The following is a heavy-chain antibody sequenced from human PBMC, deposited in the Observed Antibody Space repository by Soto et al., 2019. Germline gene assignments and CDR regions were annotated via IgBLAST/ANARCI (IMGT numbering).Heavy chain of an antibody. V-gene: IGHV3-33*01. Sequence: VQLVESGGGVVQPGRSLRLSCAASGFTFSSYGMHWVRQAPGKGLEWVAVIWYDGSNKYYADSVKGRFTISRDNSKNTLYLQMNSLRAEDTAVYYCARDQGVWGSYQYFDLWGRGTLVTVSS. D-gene: IGHD3-16*02. CDR1: GFTFSSYG. CDR3: ARDQGVWGSYQYFDL. J-gene: IGHJ2*01. CDR2: IWYDGSNK.